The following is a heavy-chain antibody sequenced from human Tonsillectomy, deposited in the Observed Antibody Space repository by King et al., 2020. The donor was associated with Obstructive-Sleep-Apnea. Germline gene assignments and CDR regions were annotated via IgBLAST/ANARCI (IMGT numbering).Heavy chain of an antibody. CDR2: IYYSGST. V-gene: IGHV4-39*01. Sequence: QLQESGPGLVKPSETLSLTCTVSGGSISSSSYYWGWIRQPPGKGLEWIGSIYYSGSTYYNPSPKSRVTISVDTSKNQFSLKLSSVTAADTAVYYCNNDSSGYYYFDYWGQGTLVTVSS. D-gene: IGHD3-22*01. CDR3: NNDSSGYYYFDY. J-gene: IGHJ4*02. CDR1: GGSISSSSYY.